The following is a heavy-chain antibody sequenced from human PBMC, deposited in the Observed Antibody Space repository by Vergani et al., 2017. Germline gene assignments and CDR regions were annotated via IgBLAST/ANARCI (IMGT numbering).Heavy chain of an antibody. Sequence: QVQLVESGGGVVQPGRSLRLSCAASGFRFSSYGMNWVRQAPGKGLEWVAVIWYDGSNKYYADSVKGRFTISRDNSQNTVNLQMNSLRVDDTAVYYCAKEVGGCYGTRWGYYMDVWGKGNT. CDR1: GFRFSSYG. J-gene: IGHJ6*03. CDR2: IWYDGSNK. V-gene: IGHV3-33*06. CDR3: AKEVGGCYGTRWGYYMDV. D-gene: IGHD3-16*01.